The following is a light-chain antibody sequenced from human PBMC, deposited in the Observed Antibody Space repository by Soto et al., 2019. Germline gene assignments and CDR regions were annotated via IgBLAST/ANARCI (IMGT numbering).Light chain of an antibody. CDR2: EVS. V-gene: IGLV2-14*01. CDR1: MRDVGGYNY. J-gene: IGLJ2*01. Sequence: QSALTQPGSVSGSPGQSITISCAGTMRDVGGYNYVSWYQQHPGRAPKLILYEVSNRPSGFSFRFSGSKSGNTTSLTISGLQAEGEADYYCSCFTSKSSLIFGGGTKLTVL. CDR3: SCFTSKSSLI.